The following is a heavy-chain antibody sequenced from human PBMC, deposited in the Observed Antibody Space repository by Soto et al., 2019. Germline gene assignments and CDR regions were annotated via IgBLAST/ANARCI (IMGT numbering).Heavy chain of an antibody. V-gene: IGHV4-31*03. D-gene: IGHD1-1*01. CDR2: IYYSGST. CDR3: ARGGYSRYYFDY. CDR1: GGSISSGGYY. Sequence: QVQLQESGPGLVKPSQTLSLTCTVSGGSISSGGYYWSWIRQHPGKGLEWIGYIYYSGSTYYNPSLKCRVTISVDTSKNQFSLKLSSVTAAETAVYYCARGGYSRYYFDYWGQGTLVTVSS. J-gene: IGHJ4*02.